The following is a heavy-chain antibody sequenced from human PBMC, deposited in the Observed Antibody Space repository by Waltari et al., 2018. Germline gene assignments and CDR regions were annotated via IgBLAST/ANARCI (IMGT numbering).Heavy chain of an antibody. D-gene: IGHD6-6*01. CDR1: GFAFSNYA. CDR2: IHNDGTTT. Sequence: EVQLLESGGGLVQPGGSLRLSCAGSGFAFSNYAMSWVRQAPGKGLEWVSLIHNDGTTTDYADSVKGRFTIFRDDSKNTLYLQVNSPVAEDTALYYCAKARGSTSSRYYFDYWGQGTLVTVSS. V-gene: IGHV3-23*03. J-gene: IGHJ4*02. CDR3: AKARGSTSSRYYFDY.